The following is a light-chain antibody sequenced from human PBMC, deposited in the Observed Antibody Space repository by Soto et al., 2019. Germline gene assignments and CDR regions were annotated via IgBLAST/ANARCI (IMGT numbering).Light chain of an antibody. CDR1: QSVRSSY. Sequence: IVLTQSPGTLSLSPGERATLSCRASQSVRSSYLAWYQQKPGQAPRRLIYEASTRATGIPARFSGSGSGTNFTLTISSLEPEDFAVFYCQQYGSSITFGQGTRLEIK. CDR3: QQYGSSIT. CDR2: EAS. J-gene: IGKJ5*01. V-gene: IGKV3-20*01.